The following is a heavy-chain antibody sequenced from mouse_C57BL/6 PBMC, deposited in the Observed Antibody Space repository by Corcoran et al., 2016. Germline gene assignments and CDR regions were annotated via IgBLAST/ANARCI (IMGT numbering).Heavy chain of an antibody. D-gene: IGHD1-1*01. J-gene: IGHJ2*01. CDR1: GYTFTTYG. V-gene: IGHV9-3*01. Sequence: QIQLVQSGPELKKPGETVKISCKASGYTFTTYGMSWVKQAPGKGLKRIGWINTYSGVPTYADDFKGRFAFSLETSASTAYLQINNLKNEDTATYFCARCDTTVAYYFDYWGQGTTLTVSS. CDR3: ARCDTTVAYYFDY. CDR2: INTYSGVP.